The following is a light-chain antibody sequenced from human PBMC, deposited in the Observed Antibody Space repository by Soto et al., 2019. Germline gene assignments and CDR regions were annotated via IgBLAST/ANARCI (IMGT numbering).Light chain of an antibody. CDR3: QQFNSYPIT. Sequence: DIEMTQSPATLPASLGDRVTITCRARQSISRWLTWYQQKTGKAPKVLIYQASSLESAVPSRFSGSGSGTEFTLTISGLQPDDFATYYCQQFNSYPITCGQGTRLEIK. V-gene: IGKV1-5*01. CDR2: QAS. J-gene: IGKJ5*01. CDR1: QSISRW.